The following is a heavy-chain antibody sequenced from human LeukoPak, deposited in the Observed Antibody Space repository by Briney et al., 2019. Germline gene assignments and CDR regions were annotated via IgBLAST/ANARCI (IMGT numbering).Heavy chain of an antibody. CDR3: ARPGRSGGGSFGS. CDR1: GDSVSSTTW. Sequence: SETLSLTCAVSGDSVSSTTWWTWARQAPGKGLEWIAEIYQSGSTSYNPSLQSRITMSVDRSKNPFSLKLSSVTAADTAVYYCARPGRSGGGSFGSWGQGTLVTVSS. D-gene: IGHD3-16*01. V-gene: IGHV4-4*02. J-gene: IGHJ5*02. CDR2: IYQSGST.